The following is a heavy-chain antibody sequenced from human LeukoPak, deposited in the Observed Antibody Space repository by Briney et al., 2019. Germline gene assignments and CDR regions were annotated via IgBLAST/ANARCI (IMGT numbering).Heavy chain of an antibody. CDR1: GGSISSYY. V-gene: IGHV4-59*01. J-gene: IGHJ6*04. D-gene: IGHD2-15*01. CDR2: IYYSGST. CDR3: ARDLPVGSDV. Sequence: PSETLSLTCTVSGGSISSYYWSWIRQPPGKGLEWIGYIYYSGSTNYNPSLKSRVTISVDTSKNQFPLKLSSVTAADTAVYYCARDLPVGSDVWGKGTTVTVSS.